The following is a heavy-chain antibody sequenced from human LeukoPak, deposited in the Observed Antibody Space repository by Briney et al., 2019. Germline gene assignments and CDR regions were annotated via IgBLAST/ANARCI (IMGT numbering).Heavy chain of an antibody. CDR1: GYSISSGYY. Sequence: PSETLSLTCTVSGYSISSGYYWGWIRQPPGKGLEWIGSIYHSGSTYYNPSLKSRVTISIDTSKNQFSLKLSSVTAADTAVYYCARDVSGGASTGHFYWGQGTLVTVSS. CDR2: IYHSGST. J-gene: IGHJ4*02. V-gene: IGHV4-38-2*02. CDR3: ARDVSGGASTGHFY. D-gene: IGHD1-26*01.